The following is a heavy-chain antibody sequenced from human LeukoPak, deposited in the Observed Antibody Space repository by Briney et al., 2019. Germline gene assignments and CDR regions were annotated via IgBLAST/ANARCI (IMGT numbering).Heavy chain of an antibody. V-gene: IGHV1-2*02. CDR1: GXTFXXXX. CDR3: AREGNSKRGYSYGLGGFDI. J-gene: IGHJ3*02. CDR2: XXXXXGGT. D-gene: IGHD5-18*01. Sequence: ASVKVSCKASGXTFXXXXXXWVRQAPXXXXXXXXXXXXXXGGTNYAQKFQGRVTMTRDTSISTAYMELSRLRSDDTAVYYCAREGNSKRGYSYGLGGFDIWGQGTMVTVSS.